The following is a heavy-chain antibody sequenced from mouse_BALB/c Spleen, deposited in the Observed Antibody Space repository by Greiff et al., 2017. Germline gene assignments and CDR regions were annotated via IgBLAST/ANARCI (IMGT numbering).Heavy chain of an antibody. Sequence: VKLVESGPGLVAPSQSLSITCTVSGFSLTSYGVHWVRQPPGKGLEWLGVIWAGGSTNYNSALMSRLSISKDNSKSQVFLKMNSLQTDDTAMYYCARDPRALLRPFDYWGQGTTLTVSS. V-gene: IGHV2-9*02. CDR3: ARDPRALLRPFDY. J-gene: IGHJ2*01. CDR1: GFSLTSYG. CDR2: IWAGGST. D-gene: IGHD1-2*01.